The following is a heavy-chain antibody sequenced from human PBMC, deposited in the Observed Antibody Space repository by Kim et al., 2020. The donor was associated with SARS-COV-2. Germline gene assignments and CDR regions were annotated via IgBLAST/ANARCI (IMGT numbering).Heavy chain of an antibody. CDR1: GFTFSSYW. CDR3: ASLSTGYVWDKFDY. D-gene: IGHD3-16*01. Sequence: GGSLRLSCVASGFTFSSYWTHWVRQAPGKGLVWVSRVNSDGSSTSYADSVKGRFTTSRENARNTPYLQMNSLRAEDTAVYYCASLSTGYVWDKFDYWGQG. CDR2: VNSDGSST. J-gene: IGHJ4*02. V-gene: IGHV3-74*01.